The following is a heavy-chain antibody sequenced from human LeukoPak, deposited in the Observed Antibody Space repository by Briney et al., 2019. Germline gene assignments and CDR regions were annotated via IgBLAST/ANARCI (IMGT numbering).Heavy chain of an antibody. CDR3: TSTVVTRWVTYYYYYMDV. CDR2: ISSSGSTI. D-gene: IGHD4-23*01. J-gene: IGHJ6*03. Sequence: GGSLRLSCAASGFTFSSYEMNWVRQAPGKGLEWVSYISSSGSTIYYADSVKGRFTISRDNAKNSLYLQMNSLKTEDTAVYYCTSTVVTRWVTYYYYYMDVWGKGTTVTVSS. CDR1: GFTFSSYE. V-gene: IGHV3-48*03.